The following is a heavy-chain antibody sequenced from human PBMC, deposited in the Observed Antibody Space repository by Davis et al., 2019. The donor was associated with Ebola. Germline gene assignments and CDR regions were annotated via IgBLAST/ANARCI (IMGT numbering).Heavy chain of an antibody. V-gene: IGHV1-2*06. CDR3: ARGIGGGIVGAELLYYFDY. D-gene: IGHD1-26*01. J-gene: IGHJ4*02. Sequence: ASVKVSCKASGYTFTSYGISWVRQAPGQGPEWMGRINPNTGGTNYAQKFQGRVTMTSDTSITTAYMELSRLRSDVPAVYYCARGIGGGIVGAELLYYFDYWGQGTLVTVSS. CDR2: INPNTGGT. CDR1: GYTFTSYG.